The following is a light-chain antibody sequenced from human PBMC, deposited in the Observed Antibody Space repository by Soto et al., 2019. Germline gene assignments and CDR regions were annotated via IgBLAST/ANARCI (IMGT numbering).Light chain of an antibody. CDR1: QDISNY. J-gene: IGKJ5*01. Sequence: DIQMTQSPSSLSASVGDRVTITCQASQDISNYLNWYQQKPGKAPKLLIYDASNLKTGVPSRFSGSGSGTDFNFTISSLQPEDIATYYCQQYDNLPITFGQGTRLEIK. V-gene: IGKV1-33*01. CDR2: DAS. CDR3: QQYDNLPIT.